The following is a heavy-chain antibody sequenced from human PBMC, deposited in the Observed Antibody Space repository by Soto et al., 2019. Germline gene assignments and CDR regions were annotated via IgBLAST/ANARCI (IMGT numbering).Heavy chain of an antibody. V-gene: IGHV3-23*01. D-gene: IGHD4-17*01. CDR2: ISGSGGST. CDR1: GFTFSSYD. Sequence: GGSLRLSCAASGFTFSSYDMSWVRQAPGKGLECVSGISGSGGSTYYADSVKGRFTISRDNSKNTLYLQMNSLRAEDTAVYYCAKTTTLDRAFDIWGQGTMVTVSS. CDR3: AKTTTLDRAFDI. J-gene: IGHJ3*02.